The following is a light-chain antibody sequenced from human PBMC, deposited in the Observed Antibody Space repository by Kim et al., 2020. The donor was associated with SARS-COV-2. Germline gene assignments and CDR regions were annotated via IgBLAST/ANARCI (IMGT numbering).Light chain of an antibody. CDR2: LAS. CDR3: QQHDSSPLT. CDR1: QGIDNY. J-gene: IGKJ4*01. Sequence: QLTQSPSTLSSSAGDRATITCQASQGIDNYLAWYQQKPGNAPKLLIYLASTLQSGVPARFSGSGSGTDFSLTISSLQPEDFAAYYCQQHDSSPLTFGGGTKVDIK. V-gene: IGKV1-9*01.